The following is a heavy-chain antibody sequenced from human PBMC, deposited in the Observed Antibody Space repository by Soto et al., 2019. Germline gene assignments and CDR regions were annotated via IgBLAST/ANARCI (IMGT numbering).Heavy chain of an antibody. CDR1: GFTFTSTA. Sequence: GGSLRLSCAASGFTFTSTAMSWVRQAPGKGLEWVAVISYDGSNKYYADSVKGRFTISRDNSKNTLYLQMNSLRAEDTAVYYCASIGAWGQGTLVTVS. J-gene: IGHJ5*02. V-gene: IGHV3-30-3*01. CDR2: ISYDGSNK. D-gene: IGHD1-26*01. CDR3: ASIGA.